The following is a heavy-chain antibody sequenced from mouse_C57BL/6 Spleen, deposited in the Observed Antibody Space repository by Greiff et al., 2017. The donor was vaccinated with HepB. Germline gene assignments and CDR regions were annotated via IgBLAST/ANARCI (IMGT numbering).Heavy chain of an antibody. CDR1: GYTFTSYW. CDR3: ARSGTGTSDMDY. D-gene: IGHD4-1*01. CDR2: IDPSDSYT. J-gene: IGHJ4*01. V-gene: IGHV1-69*01. Sequence: QVQLQQPGAELVMPGASVKLSCKASGYTFTSYWMHWVKQRPGQGLEWIGEIDPSDSYTNYNQKFKGKATLTVDTSSSTAYMQLSSLTSEDSAVYYCARSGTGTSDMDYWGQGTSVTVSS.